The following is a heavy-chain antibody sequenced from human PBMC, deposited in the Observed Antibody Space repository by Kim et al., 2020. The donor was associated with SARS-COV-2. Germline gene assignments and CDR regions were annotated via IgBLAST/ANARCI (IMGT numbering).Heavy chain of an antibody. CDR2: INQDGSEK. CDR1: GFSFSNYW. Sequence: GGSLRLSCATSGFSFSNYWINWVRQAPGKGLEWVANINQDGSEKYYVDSVRGRFTISRDNTKNSLYLQMNSLRAEDTAMYYCARDQRDSSGFYPGDWGQG. V-gene: IGHV3-7*01. J-gene: IGHJ1*01. D-gene: IGHD3-22*01. CDR3: ARDQRDSSGFYPGD.